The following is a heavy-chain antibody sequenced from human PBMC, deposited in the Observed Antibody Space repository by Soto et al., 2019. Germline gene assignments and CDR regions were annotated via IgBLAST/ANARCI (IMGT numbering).Heavy chain of an antibody. Sequence: EVQLLESGGGLVQPGGSLRLSCAASGFPFSRCAMNWVRQAPGKGLEWVSTISHSDHSTYYADSVKGRFTVSRDNSENMLYLQRNSLRNEDKAIYCCAKRGGDSGWGDFDSWGQGTLVTVSS. CDR3: AKRGGDSGWGDFDS. CDR1: GFPFSRCA. D-gene: IGHD6-19*01. CDR2: ISHSDHST. J-gene: IGHJ4*02. V-gene: IGHV3-23*01.